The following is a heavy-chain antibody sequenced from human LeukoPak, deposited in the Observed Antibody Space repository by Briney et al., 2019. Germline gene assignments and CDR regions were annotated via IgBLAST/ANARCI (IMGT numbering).Heavy chain of an antibody. CDR2: ISGDAGVT. V-gene: IGHV3-23*01. D-gene: IGHD3-16*01. CDR1: GFSFSDSV. CDR3: ARDARGRRYGNERVY. Sequence: QPGGSLRLSCVASGFSFSDSVMSWVRQAPGKGLEWVSAISGDAGVTYYAASVKGRFTISRDNSKNSLYLQMNSLRAEDTAVYYCARDARGRRYGNERVYWGQGTLVTVSS. J-gene: IGHJ4*02.